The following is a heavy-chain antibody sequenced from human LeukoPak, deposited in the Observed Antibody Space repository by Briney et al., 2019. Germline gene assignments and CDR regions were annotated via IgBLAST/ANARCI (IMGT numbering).Heavy chain of an antibody. V-gene: IGHV4-30-2*01. J-gene: IGHJ6*02. CDR3: ARRGEHYYGSGSYYNGTYYYYYYGMDV. Sequence: SETLSLTCAVSGGSISSGGYSWSWIRQPPGKGLEWIGYIYHSGSTYYNPSLKSRVTISVDRSKNQFSLKLSSVTAADTAVYYCARRGEHYYGSGSYYNGTYYYYYYGMDVWGQGTTVTVSS. D-gene: IGHD3-10*01. CDR1: GGSISSGGYS. CDR2: IYHSGST.